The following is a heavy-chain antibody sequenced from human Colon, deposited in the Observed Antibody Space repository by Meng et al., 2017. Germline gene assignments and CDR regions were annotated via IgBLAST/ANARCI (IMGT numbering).Heavy chain of an antibody. D-gene: IGHD3-16*01. V-gene: IGHV3-74*01. Sequence: GESLKISCAASGFTFGSYWMHWVRQAPGKGLVWVSRIDSDGRDPSYADSVKGRFTISRDNAKNTLLLQMNSLRAEDTAVYYCARALGYSPFWGQGTLVTVSS. J-gene: IGHJ4*02. CDR1: GFTFGSYW. CDR2: IDSDGRDP. CDR3: ARALGYSPF.